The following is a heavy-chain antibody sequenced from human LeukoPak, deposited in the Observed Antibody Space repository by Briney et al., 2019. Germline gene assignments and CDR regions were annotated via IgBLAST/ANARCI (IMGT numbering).Heavy chain of an antibody. CDR3: ATPVGDGYNYGYY. V-gene: IGHV3-23*01. J-gene: IGHJ4*02. Sequence: PGGSLRLSCAASGFTFSSYAMSWVRQAPGKGLEWVSAISGSGGSTYYADSVKGRFTIAGDNSKNTLYLQMNSLRAEDTAVYYCATPVGDGYNYGYYWGQGTLVTVSS. CDR1: GFTFSSYA. D-gene: IGHD5-24*01. CDR2: ISGSGGST.